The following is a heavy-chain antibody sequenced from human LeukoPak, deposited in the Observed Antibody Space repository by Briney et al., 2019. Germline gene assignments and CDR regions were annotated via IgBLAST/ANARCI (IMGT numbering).Heavy chain of an antibody. CDR3: AREYNYYDSSGWDAFEI. D-gene: IGHD3-22*01. Sequence: SETLSLTCTVSGGSISTYYWNWIRQPPGKGLEWIGYIYYSGSTNYNPSLTGRVTISVDTSKNPCSLKLSSVTAAETAVYYCAREYNYYDSSGWDAFEIWGQGTMVTVSS. CDR2: IYYSGST. J-gene: IGHJ3*02. CDR1: GGSISTYY. V-gene: IGHV4-59*01.